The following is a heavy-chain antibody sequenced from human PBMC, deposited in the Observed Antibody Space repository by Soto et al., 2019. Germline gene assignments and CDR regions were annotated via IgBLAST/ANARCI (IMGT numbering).Heavy chain of an antibody. CDR3: ARDSSTYYYDSSGYCLDY. CDR1: GFTFSSYG. D-gene: IGHD3-22*01. Sequence: QVQLVESGGGVVQPGRSLRLSCAASGFTFSSYGMHWVRQAPGKGLEWVAVTWYDGSNKYYADSVKGRFTISRDNSKNTLYLQMNSLRAEDTAVYYCARDSSTYYYDSSGYCLDYWGQGTLVTVSS. V-gene: IGHV3-33*01. CDR2: TWYDGSNK. J-gene: IGHJ4*02.